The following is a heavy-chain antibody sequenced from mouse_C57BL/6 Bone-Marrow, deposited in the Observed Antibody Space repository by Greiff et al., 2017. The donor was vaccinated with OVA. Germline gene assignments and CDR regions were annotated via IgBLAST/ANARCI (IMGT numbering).Heavy chain of an antibody. CDR1: GYTFTSYW. CDR3: AKIYYGYPYAMDY. D-gene: IGHD2-2*01. CDR2: INPSSGYT. Sequence: QVQLQQSGAELAKPGASVKLSCKASGYTFTSYWMHWVKQRPGQGLEWIGYINPSSGYTKYNQKFKDKATLTADKSSSTAYMQLSSLTYEDSAVDYCAKIYYGYPYAMDYWGQGTSVTVSS. V-gene: IGHV1-7*01. J-gene: IGHJ4*01.